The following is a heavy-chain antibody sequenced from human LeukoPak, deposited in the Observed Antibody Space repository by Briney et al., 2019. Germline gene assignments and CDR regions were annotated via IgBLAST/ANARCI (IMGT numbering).Heavy chain of an antibody. D-gene: IGHD6-19*01. V-gene: IGHV4-59*12. CDR1: GGSISSDY. Sequence: SETLSLTCTVSGGSISSDYWSWIRQPPRKGLEWIGNIYYSGSTYYSPSLKSRVTISVDTSKNQFSLKLSSVTAADTAVYYCASLRIAMAGTYFDYWGQGTLVTVSS. J-gene: IGHJ4*02. CDR3: ASLRIAMAGTYFDY. CDR2: IYYSGST.